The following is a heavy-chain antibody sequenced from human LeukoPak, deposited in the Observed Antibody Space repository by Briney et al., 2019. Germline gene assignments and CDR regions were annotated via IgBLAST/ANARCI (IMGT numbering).Heavy chain of an antibody. Sequence: QSGGSLRLSCAASGFTFSSYAMHWVRQAPGKGLEWVAVMSHDGSNKYYGDSVKGRFTISRDNSKNTLYLQMNGLRAEDTAVYYCAKLDSSGWSRPFDYWGQGTLVTVSS. CDR2: MSHDGSNK. CDR3: AKLDSSGWSRPFDY. J-gene: IGHJ4*02. D-gene: IGHD6-19*01. CDR1: GFTFSSYA. V-gene: IGHV3-30*18.